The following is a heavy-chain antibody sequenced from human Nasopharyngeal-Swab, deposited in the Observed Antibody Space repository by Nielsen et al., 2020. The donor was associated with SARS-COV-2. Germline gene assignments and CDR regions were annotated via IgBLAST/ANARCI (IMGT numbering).Heavy chain of an antibody. CDR2: IKQDGSEK. V-gene: IGHV3-7*03. CDR3: ARGPGYCSSTSCYDAPYYYYGMDV. Sequence: GESLKISCAASGFTFSSYWMSWVRQAPGKGLEWVANIKQDGSEKYYVDSVKGRFTISRDNAKNSLYLQMNSLRAEDTAVYYCARGPGYCSSTSCYDAPYYYYGMDVWGQGTTVTVSS. J-gene: IGHJ6*02. CDR1: GFTFSSYW. D-gene: IGHD2-2*01.